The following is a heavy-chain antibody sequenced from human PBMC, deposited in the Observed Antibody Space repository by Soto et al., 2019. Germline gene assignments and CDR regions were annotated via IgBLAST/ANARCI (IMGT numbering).Heavy chain of an antibody. CDR2: IIPIFGTA. D-gene: IGHD2-2*01. CDR3: ASHPVPNYYYGMDV. CDR1: GGTFSSYA. Sequence: QVQLVQSGAEVKKPGSSVKVSCKASGGTFSSYALSWVRQAPGQGLEWMGGIIPIFGTADYAQKFQGRVTITADDSTSTAYMELSSLRSEDTAVYYCASHPVPNYYYGMDVWGQGTTVTVSS. J-gene: IGHJ6*02. V-gene: IGHV1-69*12.